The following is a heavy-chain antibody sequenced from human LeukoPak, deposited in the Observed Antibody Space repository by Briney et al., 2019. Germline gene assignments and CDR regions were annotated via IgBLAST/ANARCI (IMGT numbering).Heavy chain of an antibody. CDR1: GGSISSGGYH. J-gene: IGHJ4*02. Sequence: SETLSLTCTVSGGSISSGGYHWSWIRPHPGKGLEWIGYIYYSGSTYYNPSLKSRVTISVDTSKNQFSLKLSSVTAADTAVYYCARSYDDSYGIFDYWGQGTLVTVSS. CDR3: ARSYDDSYGIFDY. CDR2: IYYSGST. D-gene: IGHD5-18*01. V-gene: IGHV4-31*03.